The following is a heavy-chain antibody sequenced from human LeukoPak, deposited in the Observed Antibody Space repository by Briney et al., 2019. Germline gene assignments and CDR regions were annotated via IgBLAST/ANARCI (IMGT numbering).Heavy chain of an antibody. V-gene: IGHV4-59*01. D-gene: IGHD3-3*01. CDR2: IYYSGST. CDR1: GGSISSYY. J-gene: IGHJ4*02. Sequence: PSETLSLTCTVSGGSISSYYWSRIRQPPGKGLEWIGYIYYSGSTNYNPSLKSRVTISVDTSKNQFSLKLSSVTAADTAVYYCARATIFGVVALYYFDYWGQGTLVTVSS. CDR3: ARATIFGVVALYYFDY.